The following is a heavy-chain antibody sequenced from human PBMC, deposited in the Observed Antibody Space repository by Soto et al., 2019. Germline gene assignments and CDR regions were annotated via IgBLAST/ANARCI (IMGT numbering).Heavy chain of an antibody. D-gene: IGHD6-13*01. CDR1: GFTFSNAW. J-gene: IGHJ4*02. CDR2: IKSKTDGGTT. Sequence: LGGSLRLSCAASGFTFSNAWMSWVRQAPGKGLEWVGRIKSKTDGGTTDYAAPVKGRFTISRDNSKNTLYLQMNSLRAEDTAVYYCANGAAVGTFDYWGQGTLVTAPQ. V-gene: IGHV3-15*01. CDR3: ANGAAVGTFDY.